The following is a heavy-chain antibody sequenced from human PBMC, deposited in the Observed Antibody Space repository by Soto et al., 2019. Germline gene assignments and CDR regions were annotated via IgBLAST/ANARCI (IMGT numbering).Heavy chain of an antibody. CDR1: GDTFSTYA. Sequence: QVQLVQSGAEVRKPGSSVKVSCKASGDTFSTYAFSWVRQAPGQGLEWMGGIIPLFGTSNYAQKMQGRVTITADESTSTAYMELSSLRSEGTALYYCARCLRQLAVYYGMDVWGQGTTVTVS. CDR3: ARCLRQLAVYYGMDV. D-gene: IGHD6-19*01. CDR2: IIPLFGTS. J-gene: IGHJ6*02. V-gene: IGHV1-69*01.